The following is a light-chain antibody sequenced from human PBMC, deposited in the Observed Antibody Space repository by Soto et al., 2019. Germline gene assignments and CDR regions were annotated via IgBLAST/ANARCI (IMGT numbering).Light chain of an antibody. CDR3: SSYTSSSTNV. CDR2: DVS. J-gene: IGLJ1*01. V-gene: IGLV2-14*01. CDR1: TTDVGGYNY. Sequence: ALTQPASVSGSPGQSITISCTGTTTDVGGYNYVSWYQQHPGKAPKLMIYDVSNRPSGVSNRFSGSKSGNTASLTISGLQAEDEADYYCSSYTSSSTNVFGTGTKLTVL.